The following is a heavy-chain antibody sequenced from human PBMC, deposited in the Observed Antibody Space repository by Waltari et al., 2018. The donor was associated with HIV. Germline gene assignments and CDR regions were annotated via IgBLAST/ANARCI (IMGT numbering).Heavy chain of an antibody. V-gene: IGHV3-21*01. CDR2: ISRDSRYI. Sequence: DVQLVESGGGLVKPGGSLRLACAGSGFSFSYYSMNWVRQAPGKGLEWVSVISRDSRYIYYADSVKGRFTISRDNARNSLFLQMNSLRADDTAVYYCVRGGEGTYGDYWGQGTLVTVSS. J-gene: IGHJ4*02. CDR1: GFSFSYYS. CDR3: VRGGEGTYGDY. D-gene: IGHD3-16*01.